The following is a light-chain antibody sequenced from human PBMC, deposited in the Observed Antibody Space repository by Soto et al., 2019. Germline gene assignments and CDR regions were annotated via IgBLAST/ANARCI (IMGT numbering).Light chain of an antibody. CDR3: QQSYRSPYT. Sequence: IQMTQSPSSLSASVGDSVTVTCRASQSINIYLNWYQQKREKAPTLLIYGASSLQSGVPSRFTCGGSRTYFTLTISSLPTEDFDTYYWQQSYRSPYTFGQGTKLEIK. CDR1: QSINIY. CDR2: GAS. V-gene: IGKV1-39*01. J-gene: IGKJ2*01.